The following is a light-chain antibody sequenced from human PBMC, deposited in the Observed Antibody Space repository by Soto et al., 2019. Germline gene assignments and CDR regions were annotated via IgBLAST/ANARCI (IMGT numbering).Light chain of an antibody. J-gene: IGKJ5*01. Sequence: DIQMTQSPSSLSASVGDRVTITFLASQSISSYLNWYQQKPGRAPKLLIYDASNLEAGVPSRFRGSGSGTDFTFTISRLQPEDIATYYCQQYENLPTFGRGTRLEIK. CDR3: QQYENLPT. V-gene: IGKV1-33*01. CDR2: DAS. CDR1: QSISSY.